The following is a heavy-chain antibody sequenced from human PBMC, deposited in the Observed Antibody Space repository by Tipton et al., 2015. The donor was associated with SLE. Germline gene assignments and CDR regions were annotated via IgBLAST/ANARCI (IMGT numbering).Heavy chain of an antibody. CDR2: VYYRGST. J-gene: IGHJ4*02. CDR3: ARGGEELASRSFFAH. D-gene: IGHD2-15*01. Sequence: TLSLTCTVSDDSTSSYSYYGGWIRQPPGKGLAWLGYVYYRGSTNSNPSVQSRLTISLGASKNEFSLKLTSVTVADTAVYYCARGGEELASRSFFAHWGQGTLVTVSS. V-gene: IGHV4-31*03. CDR1: DDSTSSYSYY.